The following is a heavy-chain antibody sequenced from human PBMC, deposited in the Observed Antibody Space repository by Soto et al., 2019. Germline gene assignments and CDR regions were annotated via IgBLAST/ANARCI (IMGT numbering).Heavy chain of an antibody. Sequence: QVQLVESGGGVVQPGRSLRLSCAASGFTFSSYAMHWVRQAPCKGLEWVAVISYDGSNKYYADSVKGRFTISRDNSKNTLYLQMNSLRAEDTAVYYCARSDFWSSPPRDYWGQGTLVTVSS. CDR2: ISYDGSNK. D-gene: IGHD3-3*01. J-gene: IGHJ4*02. CDR1: GFTFSSYA. CDR3: ARSDFWSSPPRDY. V-gene: IGHV3-30-3*01.